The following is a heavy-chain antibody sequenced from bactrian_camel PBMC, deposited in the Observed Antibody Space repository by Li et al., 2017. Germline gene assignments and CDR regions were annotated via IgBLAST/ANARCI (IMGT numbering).Heavy chain of an antibody. Sequence: VQLVESGGGSVQGGGSLRLSCAASGFSFSTTCMAWFRQTPAKEREGVAAIYIADGTTWYADSVKGRFTITLNNAKNQVNLQLDSLEPEDTATYYCVSDFGGCAVDTKDWVGMDYWTKGTQVTVS. D-gene: IGHD5*01. CDR2: IYIADGTT. V-gene: IGHV3S40*01. CDR1: GFSFSTTC. J-gene: IGHJ7*01.